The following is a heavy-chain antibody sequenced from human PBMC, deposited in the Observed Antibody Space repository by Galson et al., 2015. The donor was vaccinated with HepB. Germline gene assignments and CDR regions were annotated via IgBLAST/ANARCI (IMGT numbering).Heavy chain of an antibody. Sequence: CAISGDSVSSSSTTWNWIRQSPSRGLEWLGRTYYRSKWYSDYAMSVKSRITVNADTSNNQFSLHLKSVTPEDTAVYYCARSSYASGSQDWFDPWGQGTLVTVSS. V-gene: IGHV6-1*01. CDR2: TYYRSKWYS. D-gene: IGHD3-10*01. J-gene: IGHJ5*02. CDR3: ARSSYASGSQDWFDP. CDR1: GDSVSSSSTT.